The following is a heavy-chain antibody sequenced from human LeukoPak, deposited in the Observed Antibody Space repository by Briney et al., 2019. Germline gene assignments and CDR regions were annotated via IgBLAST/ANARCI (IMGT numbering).Heavy chain of an antibody. V-gene: IGHV3-21*01. Sequence: GGSLRLSCAASGFTFSSYSMNWVRQAPGKGLEWVSSISSSSYIYYADSVKGRFTISRDNAKNSLYLQMNSLRAEDTAVYYCVRDRLNYCSGGSCYSGYWGQGSLVTVSS. J-gene: IGHJ4*02. CDR2: ISSSSYI. CDR3: VRDRLNYCSGGSCYSGY. CDR1: GFTFSSYS. D-gene: IGHD2-15*01.